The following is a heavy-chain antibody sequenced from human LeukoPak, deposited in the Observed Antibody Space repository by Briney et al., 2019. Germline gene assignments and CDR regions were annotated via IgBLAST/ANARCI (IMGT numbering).Heavy chain of an antibody. Sequence: ASVNVSCKASGYTFTSYGISWVRQAPGQGLEWMGWISAYNGNTNYAQKLQGRVTMTTDTSTSTAYMELRSLRSDDTAVYYCARDNKLTYGSGSYWGLGYWGQGTLVTVSS. CDR2: ISAYNGNT. J-gene: IGHJ4*02. CDR3: ARDNKLTYGSGSYWGLGY. V-gene: IGHV1-18*01. CDR1: GYTFTSYG. D-gene: IGHD3-10*01.